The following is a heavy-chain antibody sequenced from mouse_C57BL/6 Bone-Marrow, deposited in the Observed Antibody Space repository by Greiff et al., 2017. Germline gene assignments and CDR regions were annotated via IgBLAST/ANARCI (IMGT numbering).Heavy chain of an antibody. CDR2: IYPGNSDT. V-gene: IGHV1-5*01. CDR3: TKIYYYGSSHWYFDV. CDR1: GYTFTSYW. D-gene: IGHD1-1*01. J-gene: IGHJ1*03. Sequence: VQLQQSGTVLARPGASVKMSCKTSGYTFTSYWMHWVKQRPGQGLEWIGAIYPGNSDTSYNQKFKGKAKLTAVTSASTAYMELSSLTNEDSAVYYCTKIYYYGSSHWYFDVWGTGTTVTVSS.